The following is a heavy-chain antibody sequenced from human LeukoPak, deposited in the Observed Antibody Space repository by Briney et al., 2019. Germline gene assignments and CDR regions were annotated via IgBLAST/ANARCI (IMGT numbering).Heavy chain of an antibody. CDR1: GGSISNYY. V-gene: IGHV4-59*01. Sequence: SETLSLTCTVSGGSISNYYWSWIRQPPGKGLEWIGHIYYSGSTNYNPSLKSRVTISVDTSKNQFSLKLSSVTAADTAVYYCARLDAILEWFSHAFDIWAKGQWSPSLQ. J-gene: IGHJ3*02. D-gene: IGHD3-3*01. CDR3: ARLDAILEWFSHAFDI. CDR2: IYYSGST.